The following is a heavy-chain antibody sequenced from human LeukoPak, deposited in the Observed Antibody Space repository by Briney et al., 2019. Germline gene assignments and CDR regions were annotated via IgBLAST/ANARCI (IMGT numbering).Heavy chain of an antibody. CDR3: AKRISSSSGYDY. V-gene: IGHV3-49*04. Sequence: GGSLRLSCTGSGFTFGAHSMAWVRQAPGKGPEWVGFIRGKAYGGATGYTASVKGRFTISRDDSKSIVYLQMNSLRVEDTAVYYCAKRISSSSGYDYWGQGTLVTVSS. CDR1: GFTFGAHS. CDR2: IRGKAYGGAT. D-gene: IGHD6-19*01. J-gene: IGHJ4*02.